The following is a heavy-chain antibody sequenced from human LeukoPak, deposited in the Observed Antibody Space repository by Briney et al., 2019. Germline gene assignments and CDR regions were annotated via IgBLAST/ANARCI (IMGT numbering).Heavy chain of an antibody. V-gene: IGHV3-9*01. J-gene: IGHJ4*02. Sequence: PGRCLRLSCAASGCTFDDYAMPWVRQAPGKGLEWVSGISWNSGSIGYADSVKGRFTISRDNAKNSLYLQMNSLRAEDTALYYCAKDTGTYQLLYVFDYWGQGTLVTVSS. CDR3: AKDTGTYQLLYVFDY. CDR2: ISWNSGSI. CDR1: GCTFDDYA. D-gene: IGHD2-2*02.